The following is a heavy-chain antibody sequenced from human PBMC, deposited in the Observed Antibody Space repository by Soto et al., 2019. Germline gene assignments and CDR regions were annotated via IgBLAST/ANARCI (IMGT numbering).Heavy chain of an antibody. J-gene: IGHJ5*02. V-gene: IGHV1-2*02. CDR3: ARAPPLRFGEFPLDP. Sequence: ASVKVSCKASGYTFTGYYMHSVRQAPGQGLEWMGWINPNSGGTNYAQKFQGRVTMTRDTSISTAYMELSRLRSDDTAVYYCARAPPLRFGEFPLDPWGQGTLGTVSS. D-gene: IGHD3-10*01. CDR1: GYTFTGYY. CDR2: INPNSGGT.